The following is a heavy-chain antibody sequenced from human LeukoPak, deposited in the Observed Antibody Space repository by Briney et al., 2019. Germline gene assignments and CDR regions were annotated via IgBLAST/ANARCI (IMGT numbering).Heavy chain of an antibody. CDR1: GFXFSDSS. CDR2: IWTVNGVT. D-gene: IGHD3-16*01. Sequence: GGSLRLSCTASGFXFSDSSMNWVRQAPGKGLEWVPHIWTVNGVTHYADSVRGRFTIARDSAKNSLNLQMSSLRDEDTAVYYCVRDFNWAFDPWGQGALVTVSS. CDR3: VRDFNWAFDP. V-gene: IGHV3-48*02. J-gene: IGHJ5*02.